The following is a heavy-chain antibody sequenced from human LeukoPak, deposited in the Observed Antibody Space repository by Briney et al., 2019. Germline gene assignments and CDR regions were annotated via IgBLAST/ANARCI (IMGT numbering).Heavy chain of an antibody. D-gene: IGHD5-12*01. CDR2: IYYSGST. J-gene: IGHJ4*02. CDR3: ARGPMATELDY. Sequence: SQTLSLTCTVSGGPISSGGYYWSWIRQHPGKGLEWIGYIYYSGSTYYNPSLKSRVTISVDTSKNQFSLKLSSVTAADTAVYYCARGPMATELDYWGQGTLVTVSS. CDR1: GGPISSGGYY. V-gene: IGHV4-31*03.